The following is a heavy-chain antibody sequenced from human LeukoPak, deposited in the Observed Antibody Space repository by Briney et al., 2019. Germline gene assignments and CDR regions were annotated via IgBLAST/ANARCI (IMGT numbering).Heavy chain of an antibody. V-gene: IGHV4-59*08. CDR3: ARQGTDKEWLPAYNWFDP. CDR1: GESLNNYY. Sequence: SETLSLTCDVYGESLNNYYWSWIRQPPGKGLEWIGYIYYSGSTNYNPSLKSRVTISVDTSKNQFSLKLSSVTAADTAVYYCARQGTDKEWLPAYNWFDPWGQGTLVTVSS. CDR2: IYYSGST. D-gene: IGHD3-3*01. J-gene: IGHJ5*02.